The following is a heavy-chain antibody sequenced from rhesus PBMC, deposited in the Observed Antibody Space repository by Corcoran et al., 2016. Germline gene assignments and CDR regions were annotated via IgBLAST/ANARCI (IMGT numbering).Heavy chain of an antibody. CDR3: ARDRNDIWTGYAFDF. D-gene: IGHD3-3*01. V-gene: IGHV4S14*01. CDR1: GYSISSGSY. CDR2: ISGSCGSN. J-gene: IGHJ3*01. Sequence: QVQLPESGPGLVKPSETLSLTCAVSGYSISSGSYWGWSRQPPGKGREWIGSISGSCGSNYLNPSLKSRVTLSVDTSKNQFSLKLSSVTAADTAVYYCARDRNDIWTGYAFDFWGQGLRVTVSS.